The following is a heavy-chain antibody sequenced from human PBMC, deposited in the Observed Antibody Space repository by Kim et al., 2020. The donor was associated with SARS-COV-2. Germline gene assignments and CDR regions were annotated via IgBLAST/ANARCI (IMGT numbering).Heavy chain of an antibody. V-gene: IGHV3-49*04. Sequence: GGSLRLSCTASGFTFGDYAMSWVRQAPGKGLEWVGFIRSKAYGGTTEYAAPVKGRFTISRDDSKSIAYLQMNTLKTEDTAVYYCTSQIRGVIHYYYYYMDVWGKGTTVTVSS. CDR1: GFTFGDYA. CDR3: TSQIRGVIHYYYYYMDV. CDR2: IRSKAYGGTT. D-gene: IGHD3-10*01. J-gene: IGHJ6*03.